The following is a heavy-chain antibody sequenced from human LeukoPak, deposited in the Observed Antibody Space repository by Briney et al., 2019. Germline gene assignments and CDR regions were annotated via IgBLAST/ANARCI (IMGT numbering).Heavy chain of an antibody. CDR1: GYSFTTYW. D-gene: IGHD1-26*01. CDR3: ARREWELLKGYAFDI. J-gene: IGHJ3*02. CDR2: IYPGDSDT. V-gene: IGHV5-51*01. Sequence: GESLKISCKGSGYSFTTYWIGWVRQMPGKGLEWMGIIYPGDSDTRYSPSFQGQVTISADKSISTAYLQWSSLKASDTAMYYCARREWELLKGYAFDIWGQGTMVTVSS.